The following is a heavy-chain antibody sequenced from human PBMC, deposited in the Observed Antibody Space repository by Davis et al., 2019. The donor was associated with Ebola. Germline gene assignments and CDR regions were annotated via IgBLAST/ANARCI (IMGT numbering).Heavy chain of an antibody. CDR1: GGSIRNANYY. CDR2: IFYTGTT. Sequence: SETLSLTCSVSGGSIRNANYYCGWVRQPPGKGLEWIGSIFYTGTTYFNPSLRSRVAVSVDTSKNQFSLNLNSVTAADTAVYYCAIQIMGTTKVFDYWGQGTLVTISS. D-gene: IGHD1/OR15-1a*01. J-gene: IGHJ4*02. CDR3: AIQIMGTTKVFDY. V-gene: IGHV4-39*01.